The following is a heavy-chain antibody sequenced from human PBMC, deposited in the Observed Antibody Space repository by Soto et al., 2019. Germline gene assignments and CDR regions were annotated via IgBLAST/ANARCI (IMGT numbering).Heavy chain of an antibody. D-gene: IGHD1-26*01. CDR3: AREQKGALDY. CDR2: IWYDGINK. CDR1: GFTFSSYA. Sequence: VESLILSCAASGFTFSSYAMHLVRQAPGKGLEWVAVIWYDGINKYYADSVKGRFTISRDNSKNTLYLQMNSLRAEDTAVYYCAREQKGALDYWGQGTLVTVSS. V-gene: IGHV3-33*08. J-gene: IGHJ4*02.